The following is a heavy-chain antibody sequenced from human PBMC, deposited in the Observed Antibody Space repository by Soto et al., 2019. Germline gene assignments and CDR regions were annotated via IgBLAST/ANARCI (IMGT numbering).Heavy chain of an antibody. D-gene: IGHD3-3*01. V-gene: IGHV4-59*01. Sequence: SETLSLTCTVSGGSISSYDWSWIVQPPGKGLEWIGYIYYSGSTNYNPSLKSRVTISVDTSKNQFSLKLGSVTAADTAVYYCARVRTIFGVVLDAFDIWGQGTMVT. CDR1: GGSISSYD. J-gene: IGHJ3*02. CDR2: IYYSGST. CDR3: ARVRTIFGVVLDAFDI.